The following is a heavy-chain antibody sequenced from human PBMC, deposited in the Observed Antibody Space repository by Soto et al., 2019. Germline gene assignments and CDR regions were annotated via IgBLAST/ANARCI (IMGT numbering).Heavy chain of an antibody. J-gene: IGHJ5*01. CDR3: AKDPTPRDFWCIHDFDS. D-gene: IGHD5-18*01. CDR2: ISGSGFST. Sequence: GGSVRLSCAASGLTSGPYGMTWVRQAPGRGLEWVSTISGSGFSTHYAESVQGRFTISRDNSKNTMYLQMNSLRAEDTAVYYCAKDPTPRDFWCIHDFDSGGQGSLVTGSA. CDR1: GLTSGPYG. V-gene: IGHV3-23*01.